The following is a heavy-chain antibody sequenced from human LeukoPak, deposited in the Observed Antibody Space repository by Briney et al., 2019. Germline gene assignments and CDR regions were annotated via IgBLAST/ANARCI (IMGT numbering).Heavy chain of an antibody. CDR1: GYTFTSYG. V-gene: IGHV1-18*01. Sequence: ASVKVSCKASGYTFTSYGISWVRQAPGQGLEWMGWISAYNGNTNYAQKLQGRVTMTTDASTSTAYMELRSLRSDDTAVYYCARDVNWNYSRHFDYWGQGTLVTVSS. CDR3: ARDVNWNYSRHFDY. J-gene: IGHJ4*02. CDR2: ISAYNGNT. D-gene: IGHD1-7*01.